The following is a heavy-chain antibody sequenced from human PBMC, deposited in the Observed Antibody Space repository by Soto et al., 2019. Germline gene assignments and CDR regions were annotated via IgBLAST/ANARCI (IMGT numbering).Heavy chain of an antibody. D-gene: IGHD2-15*01. V-gene: IGHV3-23*01. Sequence: GGSLRLSCAASGFTFSSYAMSWVRQAPGKGLEWVSAISGSGGSTYYADSVKGRFTISRDNSKNTLYLQMNSLRAEDTAVYYCAKDPGGYCSGGSCYYFDYWGQGTLVTVSS. CDR3: AKDPGGYCSGGSCYYFDY. CDR2: ISGSGGST. J-gene: IGHJ4*02. CDR1: GFTFSSYA.